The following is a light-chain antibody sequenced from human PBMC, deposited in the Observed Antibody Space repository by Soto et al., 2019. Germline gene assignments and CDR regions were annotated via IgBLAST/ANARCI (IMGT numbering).Light chain of an antibody. CDR2: SDS. V-gene: IGLV1-44*01. Sequence: QSVLTQPPSASGTPGQRVTISCSGSTSNIGSHVVNWYQRFPGTAPKLLIFSDSQRPSGVPDRFSGSKSGTSVSLTISGLQSDDEGTYYCAAWDDSLDGSWVFGGGTKVTVL. CDR3: AAWDDSLDGSWV. J-gene: IGLJ3*02. CDR1: TSNIGSHV.